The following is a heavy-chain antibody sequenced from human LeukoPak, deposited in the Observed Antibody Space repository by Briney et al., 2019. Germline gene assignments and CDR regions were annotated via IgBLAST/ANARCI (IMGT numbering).Heavy chain of an antibody. CDR2: IYHTGST. CDR3: VRVAPHDYGDS. V-gene: IGHV4-38-2*01. J-gene: IGHJ4*02. CDR1: GYSISSGYY. Sequence: SETLSLTCAVSGYSISSGYYWGWIRQPPGKGLEWIGSIYHTGSTYYNPSLKSRVTIPVDTSKNQFSLKLTSVTAADTAVYYCVRVAPHDYGDSWGQGSLVTVSS. D-gene: IGHD4-17*01.